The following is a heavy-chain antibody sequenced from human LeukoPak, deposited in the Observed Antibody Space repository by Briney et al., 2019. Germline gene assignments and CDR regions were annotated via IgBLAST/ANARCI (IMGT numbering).Heavy chain of an antibody. CDR1: GFTLSSYS. Sequence: GGSLRFSCAASGFTLSSYSMNWVRQAPGKGLEWVSSISSSSSYIYYADSVKGRFTISRDNAKNSLYLQMNSLRAEDTAVYYCARDGYSSSWYEAYFDYWGQGTLVTVSS. J-gene: IGHJ4*02. V-gene: IGHV3-21*01. CDR3: ARDGYSSSWYEAYFDY. CDR2: ISSSSSYI. D-gene: IGHD6-13*01.